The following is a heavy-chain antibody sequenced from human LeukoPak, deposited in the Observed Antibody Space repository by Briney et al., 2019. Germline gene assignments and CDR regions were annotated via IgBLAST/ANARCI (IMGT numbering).Heavy chain of an antibody. V-gene: IGHV4-30-4*01. J-gene: IGHJ6*02. CDR1: GGSISSGDYY. CDR2: IYYSGST. D-gene: IGHD1-14*01. CDR3: TRSGLTGMRKYPRADYYYYGMDV. Sequence: KTSETLSLTCTVSGGSISSGDYYWSWIRQPPGKGLEWIGYIYYSGSTYYNPSLKSRVTISVDTSKNQFSLKLTSVTAADTAVYYCTRSGLTGMRKYPRADYYYYGMDVWGQGTAVTVSS.